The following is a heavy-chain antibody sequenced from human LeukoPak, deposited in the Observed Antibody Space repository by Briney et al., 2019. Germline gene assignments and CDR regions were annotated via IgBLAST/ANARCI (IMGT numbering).Heavy chain of an antibody. CDR3: ARDNYGDYERDWFDP. Sequence: ASVKVSCKASGYTFTGYYMHWVRQAPGQGLEWIGRINPNSGGTNYAQKFQGRVTMTRDTSISTAYMELSRLRSDDTAVYYCARDNYGDYERDWFDPWGQGTLVTVSS. CDR2: INPNSGGT. V-gene: IGHV1-2*06. D-gene: IGHD4-17*01. CDR1: GYTFTGYY. J-gene: IGHJ5*02.